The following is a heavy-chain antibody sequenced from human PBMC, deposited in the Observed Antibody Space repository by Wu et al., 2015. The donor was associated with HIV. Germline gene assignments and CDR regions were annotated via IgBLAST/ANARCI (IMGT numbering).Heavy chain of an antibody. CDR3: ATSLGEVVRGVIITTRPDYYYGMDV. J-gene: IGHJ6*02. Sequence: QVQLVQSGAEVKKPGASVKVSCKVFGYTLTELSMHWVRQAPGKGLEWMGGSDPEDGETIYAQKFQGRVTMTENTSTDTAYMELSSLRSEDTAVYYCATSLGEVVRGVIITTRPDYYYGMDVWGQGTTVTVSS. V-gene: IGHV1-24*01. CDR2: SDPEDGET. D-gene: IGHD3-10*02. CDR1: GYTLTELS.